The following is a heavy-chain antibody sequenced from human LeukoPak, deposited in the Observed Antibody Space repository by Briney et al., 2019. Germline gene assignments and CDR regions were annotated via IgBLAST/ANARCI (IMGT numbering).Heavy chain of an antibody. CDR3: ARGAYYDFWSGYYRLDY. J-gene: IGHJ4*02. CDR1: GGSISSSNW. V-gene: IGHV4-4*02. Sequence: SETLSLTCAVSGGSISSSNWWTWVRQPPGKGLEWIGEIYHSGSTNYNPSLKSRVTISVDTSKNQFSLKLSSVTAADTAVYYCARGAYYDFWSGYYRLDYWGQGTLVTVSS. CDR2: IYHSGST. D-gene: IGHD3-3*01.